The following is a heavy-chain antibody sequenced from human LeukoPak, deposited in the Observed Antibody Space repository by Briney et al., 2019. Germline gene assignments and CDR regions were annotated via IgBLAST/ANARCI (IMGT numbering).Heavy chain of an antibody. CDR3: ARADSSGSHFDY. CDR1: GGTFSSYA. J-gene: IGHJ4*02. D-gene: IGHD3-22*01. Sequence: ASVKVSCKASGGTFSSYAISWVRQAPGQGLEWMGRIIPIFGTANYAQKFHGRVTITTDESTSTAYMELSSLRSEDTAVYYCARADSSGSHFDYWGQGILVTVSS. CDR2: IIPIFGTA. V-gene: IGHV1-69*05.